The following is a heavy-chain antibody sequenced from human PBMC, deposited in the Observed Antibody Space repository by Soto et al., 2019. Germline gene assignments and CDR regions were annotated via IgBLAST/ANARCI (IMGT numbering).Heavy chain of an antibody. Sequence: GGSLRLSCAASGFTFSSYGMHWVRQAPGKGLEWVAVIWYDGSNKYYADSVKGRFTISRDNSKNTLYLQMNSLRAEYTAVYYCARDHLVVVAAAYYYYGMDVWGQGTTVTVSS. CDR1: GFTFSSYG. CDR3: ARDHLVVVAAAYYYYGMDV. V-gene: IGHV3-33*01. J-gene: IGHJ6*02. CDR2: IWYDGSNK. D-gene: IGHD2-15*01.